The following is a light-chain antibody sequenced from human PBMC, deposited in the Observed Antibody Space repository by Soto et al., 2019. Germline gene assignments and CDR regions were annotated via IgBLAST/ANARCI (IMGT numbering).Light chain of an antibody. CDR3: QQLNSYPLT. Sequence: IQLTQSPSSLSASVGDRVTITCRASQGISSYLAWYQQKPGKAPKLLIYDASTLQSGVPSRFSASGSGTEFTLTISSLQPEDFATYYCQQLNSYPLTFGGGTEVEIK. CDR1: QGISSY. CDR2: DAS. J-gene: IGKJ4*01. V-gene: IGKV1-9*01.